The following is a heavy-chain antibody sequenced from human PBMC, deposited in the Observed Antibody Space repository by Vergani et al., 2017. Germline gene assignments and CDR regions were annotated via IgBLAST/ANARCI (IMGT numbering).Heavy chain of an antibody. J-gene: IGHJ4*02. D-gene: IGHD4-17*01. CDR2: ISWNSGSI. Sequence: EVQLVESGGGLVQPGRSLRLSCAASGFTFDDYAMHWVRQAPGKGLEWVSGISWNSGSIGYADSVKGRFTISRDNAKNSLYLHMKSLRAEDTAVYYCARDPVTTLPLVYWGQGTLVTVSS. CDR1: GFTFDDYA. CDR3: ARDPVTTLPLVY. V-gene: IGHV3-9*01.